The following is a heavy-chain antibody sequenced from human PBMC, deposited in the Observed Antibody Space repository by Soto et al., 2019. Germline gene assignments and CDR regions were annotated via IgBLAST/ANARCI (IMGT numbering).Heavy chain of an antibody. Sequence: EVQLVESGGGLVQPGGSLRLSCGASGFTFRTYWLSWVRQVPGQGLEWVAKITQEGSEKNYVDSVKGRFTSSRDNAKKSLHLQFVRLGAEDAALEEWARDGSTSWSSYDYHGMDVWGQGTTVTVSS. D-gene: IGHD5-18*01. CDR1: GFTFRTYW. CDR2: ITQEGSEK. CDR3: ARDGSTSWSSYDYHGMDV. J-gene: IGHJ6*02. V-gene: IGHV3-7*05.